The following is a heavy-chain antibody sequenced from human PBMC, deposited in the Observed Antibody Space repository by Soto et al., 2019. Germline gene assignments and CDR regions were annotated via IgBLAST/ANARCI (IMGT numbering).Heavy chain of an antibody. V-gene: IGHV4-31*03. CDR2: IYYSGST. CDR3: ARDDSTSSESYYYGMDV. Sequence: QVQLQESGPGLVKPSQTLSLTCTVSGGSISSGGYYWSWIRQQPGKGLEWIGYIYYSGSTYYNPSLKSRVTISVDTSKNQFSLKLSSVTAADTAVYYCARDDSTSSESYYYGMDVWGQGTTVTVSS. D-gene: IGHD2-2*01. CDR1: GGSISSGGYY. J-gene: IGHJ6*02.